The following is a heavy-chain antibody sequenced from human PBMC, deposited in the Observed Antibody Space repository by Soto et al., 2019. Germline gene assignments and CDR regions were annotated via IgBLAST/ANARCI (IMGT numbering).Heavy chain of an antibody. CDR3: ARFHYYNYDILTGYYTDHWYFDL. V-gene: IGHV4-34*01. Sequence: QVQLQQWGAGLLKPSETLSLTCAVYGGSFSGYYWSWIRQPPGKGLEWIGEINHSGSTNYNPSLKTRVTITVDTSKNQFSLKLSSVTAADTAVYYCARFHYYNYDILTGYYTDHWYFDLWGRGTLVTVSS. CDR2: INHSGST. CDR1: GGSFSGYY. J-gene: IGHJ2*01. D-gene: IGHD3-9*01.